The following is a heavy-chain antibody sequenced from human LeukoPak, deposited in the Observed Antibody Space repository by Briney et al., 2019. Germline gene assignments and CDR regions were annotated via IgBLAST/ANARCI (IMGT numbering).Heavy chain of an antibody. V-gene: IGHV1-69*01. CDR3: ARGKPQDTYYDFWSGYYMYYYYMDV. CDR2: IVPIFATA. D-gene: IGHD3-3*01. J-gene: IGHJ6*03. CDR1: GGTFSSYA. Sequence: LAKVSCKASGGTFSSYAISRVRQAHGQGLEWMRGIVPIFATAKYAQRFQGRVKFTADESTSTAHMELSSLRSEDTAVYYCARGKPQDTYYDFWSGYYMYYYYMDVWGKGTTVTVSS.